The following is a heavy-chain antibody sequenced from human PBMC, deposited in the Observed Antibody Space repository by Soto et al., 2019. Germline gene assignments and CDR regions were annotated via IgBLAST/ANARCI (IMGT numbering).Heavy chain of an antibody. CDR3: AKAKNDYNWDNRHPFDY. V-gene: IGHV3-23*01. D-gene: IGHD1-20*01. CDR2: ISANDVGT. CDR1: GFTLRNYA. Sequence: GGSLSLSCEASGFTLRNYAMTWIRQAPGKGLEWVSLISANDVGTYYAESVKTRVTISTDQSRNTVYLQMGSLRADDTAIYYCAKAKNDYNWDNRHPFDYWGQGTLVTVSS. J-gene: IGHJ4*02.